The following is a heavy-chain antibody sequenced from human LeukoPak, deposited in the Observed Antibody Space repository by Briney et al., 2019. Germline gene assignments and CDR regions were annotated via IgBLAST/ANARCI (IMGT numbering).Heavy chain of an antibody. CDR1: GFTFSSYA. CDR3: AKDGTTYGSGSYFDAFDI. CDR2: ISGSGGST. Sequence: GGSLRLSCAASGFTFSSYAMSWVRQAPGKGLEWVSAISGSGGSTYYADSVQGRFTISRDNSKNTLYLQLNSLRAEDTAVYYCAKDGTTYGSGSYFDAFDIWGQGTMVTVSS. D-gene: IGHD3-10*01. J-gene: IGHJ3*02. V-gene: IGHV3-23*01.